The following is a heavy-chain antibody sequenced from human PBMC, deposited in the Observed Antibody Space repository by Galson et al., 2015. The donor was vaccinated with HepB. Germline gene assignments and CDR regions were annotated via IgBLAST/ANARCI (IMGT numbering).Heavy chain of an antibody. V-gene: IGHV3-23*01. CDR1: GFIFNNYA. D-gene: IGHD1-26*01. J-gene: IGHJ4*02. CDR2: ISGSGGSK. Sequence: SLRLSCAASGFIFNNYAMSWVRQAPGKGLEWVSTISGSGGSKHYADSVKGRLTISRDNSKNTVYLQMNSLRAEETALYYCAKGWVPATLIDSWGQGTLITVSS. CDR3: AKGWVPATLIDS.